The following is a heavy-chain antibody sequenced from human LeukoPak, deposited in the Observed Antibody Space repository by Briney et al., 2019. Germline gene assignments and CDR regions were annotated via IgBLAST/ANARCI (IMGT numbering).Heavy chain of an antibody. V-gene: IGHV3-53*01. CDR3: AKVSSSGYYYGDY. CDR2: IYSGGST. CDR1: GFTVSSNY. J-gene: IGHJ4*02. D-gene: IGHD3-22*01. Sequence: PGGSLRLSCAASGFTVSSNYMSWVRQAPGKGLEWVSVIYSGGSTYYADSVKGRFTISRDNSNDTLYLQMNSLRAEDTAVYYCAKVSSSGYYYGDYWGQGTLVTVSS.